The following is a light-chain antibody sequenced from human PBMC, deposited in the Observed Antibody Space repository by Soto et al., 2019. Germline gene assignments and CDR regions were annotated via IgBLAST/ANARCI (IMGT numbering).Light chain of an antibody. CDR3: CSYAGSSTWV. J-gene: IGLJ3*02. CDR2: EGS. Sequence: QSVLTQPASVSGSPGQSITISCTGTSSDVGSYNLVSWYQQHPGKDPKLMIYEGSKRPSGVSNRFSGSKSGNTASLTISGLQAEDEADYYCCSYAGSSTWVFGGGTKVTVL. CDR1: SSDVGSYNL. V-gene: IGLV2-23*01.